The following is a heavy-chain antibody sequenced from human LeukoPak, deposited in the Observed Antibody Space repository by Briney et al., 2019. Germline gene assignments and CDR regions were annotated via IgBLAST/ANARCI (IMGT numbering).Heavy chain of an antibody. CDR2: INPSGGST. J-gene: IGHJ3*02. V-gene: IGHV1-46*01. CDR1: GYTFTSYY. Sequence: VASVKVSCKASGYTFTSYYMHWVRQAPGQGLEWMGIINPSGGSTSYAQKFQGRVTMTRDMSTSTDYMELSSLRSEDTAVYYCARDLKAYMVRGLITVDIWGQGTMVTVSS. D-gene: IGHD3-10*01. CDR3: ARDLKAYMVRGLITVDI.